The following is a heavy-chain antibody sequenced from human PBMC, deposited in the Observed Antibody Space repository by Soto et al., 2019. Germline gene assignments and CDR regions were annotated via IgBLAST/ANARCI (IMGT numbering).Heavy chain of an antibody. CDR2: IYYSGST. J-gene: IGHJ4*02. Sequence: PSETLSLTCTVSGGSISSYYWSWIRQPPGKGLEWIGYIYYSGSTNYNPSLKSRVTISVDLSKKQFSLNLYSVTAADTAVYYCARSGTLPFIVAPGSFDYWGQGTLVTVSS. CDR1: GGSISSYY. CDR3: ARSGTLPFIVAPGSFDY. V-gene: IGHV4-59*01. D-gene: IGHD6-13*01.